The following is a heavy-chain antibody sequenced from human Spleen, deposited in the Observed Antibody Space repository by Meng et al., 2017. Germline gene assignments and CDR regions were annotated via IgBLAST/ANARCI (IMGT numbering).Heavy chain of an antibody. CDR3: ARIPYYSDSDNYAFDI. CDR2: IYYSGST. CDR1: GGSISSSSYY. Sequence: SETLSLTCTVSGGSISSSSYYWGWIRQPPGKGLEWIGSIYYSGSTYYNPSLKSRVTISVDTSKNQFSLKLNSVTAAKTAVYHSARIPYYSDSDNYAFDIWGQGTMVTVSS. J-gene: IGHJ3*02. D-gene: IGHD3-22*01. V-gene: IGHV4-39*07.